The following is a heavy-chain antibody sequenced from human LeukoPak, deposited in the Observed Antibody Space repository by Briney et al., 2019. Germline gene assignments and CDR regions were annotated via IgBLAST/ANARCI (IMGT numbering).Heavy chain of an antibody. CDR1: GFTFSSYW. CDR3: ARESDSDSLDY. D-gene: IGHD2-21*02. Sequence: GGSLRLSCAASGFTFSSYWMSWVRQAPGKGLEWVANIKQDGSEKYYVDSVKGRFTISRDNAKKSLYLQMNSLRAEDTAVYYCARESDSDSLDYWGQGTLVTVSS. CDR2: IKQDGSEK. J-gene: IGHJ4*02. V-gene: IGHV3-7*01.